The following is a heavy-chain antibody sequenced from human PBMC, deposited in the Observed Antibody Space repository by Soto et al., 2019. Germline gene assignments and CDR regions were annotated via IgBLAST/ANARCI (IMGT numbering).Heavy chain of an antibody. Sequence: SETLSLTCAVYGGSFSGYYWSWIRQPPGKGLEWIGEINHSGSTNYNPSLKSRVTISVDTSKNQFSLKLSSVTAADTAVYYCARFRGSTSWGPCGGSCPNFDYWGQGTLVTVSS. V-gene: IGHV4-34*01. CDR1: GGSFSGYY. J-gene: IGHJ4*02. D-gene: IGHD2-15*01. CDR3: ARFRGSTSWGPCGGSCPNFDY. CDR2: INHSGST.